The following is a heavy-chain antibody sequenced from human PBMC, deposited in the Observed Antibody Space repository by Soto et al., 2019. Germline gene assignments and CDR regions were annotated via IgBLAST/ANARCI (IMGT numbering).Heavy chain of an antibody. CDR1: GFTFSSYW. D-gene: IGHD6-13*01. CDR3: ARNFQQLIFYSYYMDV. Sequence: GALRLSCAASGFTFSSYWMTWVRQAPGRGLEWVANIKQDGSEKYYVDSVRGRFTISRDNAKNSLYLQMNSLRAEDTAVYYCARNFQQLIFYSYYMDVWGKGTTVTVSS. CDR2: IKQDGSEK. V-gene: IGHV3-7*01. J-gene: IGHJ6*03.